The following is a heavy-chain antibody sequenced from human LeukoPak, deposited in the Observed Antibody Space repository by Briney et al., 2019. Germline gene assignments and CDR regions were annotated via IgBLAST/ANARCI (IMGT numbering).Heavy chain of an antibody. J-gene: IGHJ3*02. D-gene: IGHD2-15*01. CDR1: GGSISSGGYY. V-gene: IGHV4-30-2*01. Sequence: PSETLSLTCTVSGGSISSGGYYWSWIRQPPGKGLEWIGYIYHSGSTYYNPSLKSRVTISVDRSKNQFSLKLSSVTAADTAVYYCARHPIVVVVAAKTPKPEGAFDIWGQGTMVTVSS. CDR2: IYHSGST. CDR3: ARHPIVVVVAAKTPKPEGAFDI.